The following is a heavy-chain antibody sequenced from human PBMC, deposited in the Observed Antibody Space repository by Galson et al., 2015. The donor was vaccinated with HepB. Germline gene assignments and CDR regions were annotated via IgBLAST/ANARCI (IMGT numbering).Heavy chain of an antibody. J-gene: IGHJ5*02. D-gene: IGHD3-10*01. CDR1: GGTLSSYT. V-gene: IGHV1-69*02. Sequence: SVKVSCKASGGTLSSYTISWVRQAPGQGLEWMGRIIPILGIANYAQKFQGRVTITADKSTSTAYMELSSLRSEDTAVYYCARGMVRGVIDWFDPWGQGTLVTVSS. CDR3: ARGMVRGVIDWFDP. CDR2: IIPILGIA.